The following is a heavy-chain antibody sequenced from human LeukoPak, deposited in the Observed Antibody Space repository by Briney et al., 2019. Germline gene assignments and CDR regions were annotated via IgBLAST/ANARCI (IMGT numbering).Heavy chain of an antibody. CDR2: INPNSGGT. V-gene: IGHV1-2*02. Sequence: GASVKVPCKASGYTFTGYYMHWVRQAPGQGLEWMGWINPNSGGTNYAQKFQGRVTMTRDTSISTAYMELSRLRSDDTAVYYCARVRWELRNYFDYWGQGTLVTVSS. CDR1: GYTFTGYY. CDR3: ARVRWELRNYFDY. J-gene: IGHJ4*02. D-gene: IGHD1-26*01.